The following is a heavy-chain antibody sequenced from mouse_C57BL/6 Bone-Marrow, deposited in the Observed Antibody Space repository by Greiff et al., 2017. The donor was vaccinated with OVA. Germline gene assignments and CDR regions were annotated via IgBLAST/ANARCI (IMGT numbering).Heavy chain of an antibody. CDR3: AFPPIYCYGSSWAGDY. V-gene: IGHV8-8*01. Sequence: QVTLKESGPGILQPSQTLSLTCSFSGFSLSTFGMGVGWIRQPPGKGLVWLAHIWWDDDKYYNPALKSRPTISKDTSNSQVFLTIANVDTADTATYYCAFPPIYCYGSSWAGDYWGQGTSVTVSS. CDR1: GFSLSTFGMG. D-gene: IGHD1-1*01. J-gene: IGHJ4*01. CDR2: IWWDDDK.